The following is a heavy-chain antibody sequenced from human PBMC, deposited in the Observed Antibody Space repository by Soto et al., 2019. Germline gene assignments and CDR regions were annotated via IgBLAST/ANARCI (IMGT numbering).Heavy chain of an antibody. V-gene: IGHV4-30-4*01. CDR3: AREGFGSSSQLQYQRYGMDV. Sequence: SETLSLTCTVSGGSISSGDYYWSWIRQPPGKGLEWIGYIYYSGSTYYNPSLKSRVTISVDTSKNQFSLKLSSVTAADTAVYYCAREGFGSSSQLQYQRYGMDVWGQGTTVTVSS. CDR1: GGSISSGDYY. CDR2: IYYSGST. J-gene: IGHJ6*02. D-gene: IGHD2-2*01.